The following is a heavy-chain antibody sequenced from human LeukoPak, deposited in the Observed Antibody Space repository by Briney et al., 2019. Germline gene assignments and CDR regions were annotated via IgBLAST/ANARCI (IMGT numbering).Heavy chain of an antibody. CDR2: ISYDGSNK. CDR1: GFTFSSYA. V-gene: IGHV3-30*04. Sequence: GGSLRLSCAASGFTFSSYAMHWVRQAPGKGLEWVVVISYDGSNKYYADSVKGRFTISRDNSKNTLYLQMNSLRAEDTAVYYCAREGVDYGSGSYLNWFDPWGQGTLVTVSS. J-gene: IGHJ5*02. CDR3: AREGVDYGSGSYLNWFDP. D-gene: IGHD3-10*01.